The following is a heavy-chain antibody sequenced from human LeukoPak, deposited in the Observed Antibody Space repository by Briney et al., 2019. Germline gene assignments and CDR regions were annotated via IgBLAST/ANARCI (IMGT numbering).Heavy chain of an antibody. J-gene: IGHJ4*02. D-gene: IGHD2-2*01. V-gene: IGHV4-61*01. Sequence: SETLSLTCTVSGGSVSSGSYYWSWIRQPPGKGLEWIGYIYYSGSTYYNPSLKSRVTISVDTSKNQFSLKLSSVTAADTAVYYCAAYCSSTSCYSAFDYWGQGTLVTVSS. CDR2: IYYSGST. CDR3: AAYCSSTSCYSAFDY. CDR1: GGSVSSGSYY.